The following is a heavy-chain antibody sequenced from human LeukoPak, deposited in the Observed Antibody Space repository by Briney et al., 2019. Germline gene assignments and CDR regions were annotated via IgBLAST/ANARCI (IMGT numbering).Heavy chain of an antibody. Sequence: SETLSLTCTVSGGSISSYYWSWIRQPPGKGLEWIGYISYSGSTNYNPSLKSRVTISVDTSKNQFSLELNSVTAADTAVYYSARHSGIGAAESSFQHWGQGTLVTVSS. V-gene: IGHV4-59*08. CDR2: ISYSGST. J-gene: IGHJ1*01. D-gene: IGHD6-13*01. CDR3: ARHSGIGAAESSFQH. CDR1: GGSISSYY.